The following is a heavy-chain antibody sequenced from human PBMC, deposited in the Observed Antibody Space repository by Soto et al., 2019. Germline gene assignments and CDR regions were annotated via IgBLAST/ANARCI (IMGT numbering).Heavy chain of an antibody. D-gene: IGHD3-10*01. CDR3: ARELNTRGEDY. Sequence: QVQLVQSGAEVKKPGASVKVSCKASGYTFTSYDINWVRQATGQGLEWMGWMNPNSGNTGYAQKFTSRVTMTRNNSIITAHIELSSLRYEVTAVYYCARELNTRGEDYWGQGTLVTISS. CDR1: GYTFTSYD. V-gene: IGHV1-8*01. J-gene: IGHJ4*02. CDR2: MNPNSGNT.